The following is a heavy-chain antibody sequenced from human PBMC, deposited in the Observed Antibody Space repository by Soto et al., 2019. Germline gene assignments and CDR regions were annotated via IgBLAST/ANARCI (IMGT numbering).Heavy chain of an antibody. CDR2: IYWDDDK. Sequence: SGPTLVNPTQTLTLTCTFSGLSLNTRGVGVGWIRQPPGNALEWLALIYWDDDKRYSPSLKNRVSITKDTSKNQVVLTMTHMDPVDSATYYCARPEDFCSADSCHPPFSFWGQGTLVTVSS. D-gene: IGHD3-3*01. CDR3: ARPEDFCSADSCHPPFSF. V-gene: IGHV2-5*02. J-gene: IGHJ4*02. CDR1: GLSLNTRGVG.